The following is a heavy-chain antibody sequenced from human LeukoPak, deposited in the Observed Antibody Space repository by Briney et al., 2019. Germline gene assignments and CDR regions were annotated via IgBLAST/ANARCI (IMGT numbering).Heavy chain of an antibody. D-gene: IGHD3-22*01. V-gene: IGHV4-31*03. Sequence: SQTLSLTCTASGGSISSGGYYWSWIRQHPGKGLEWIGYIYYSGSTYYNPSLKSRVTISVDTSKNQFSLKLSSVTAADTAVYYCARTGLSGYYDSSGSLGKFDYWGQGTLVTVSS. CDR2: IYYSGST. CDR1: GGSISSGGYY. CDR3: ARTGLSGYYDSSGSLGKFDY. J-gene: IGHJ4*02.